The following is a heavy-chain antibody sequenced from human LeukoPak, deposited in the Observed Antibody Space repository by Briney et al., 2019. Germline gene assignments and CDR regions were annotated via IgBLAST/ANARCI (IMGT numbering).Heavy chain of an antibody. CDR2: INTNTGNP. J-gene: IGHJ1*01. CDR3: ASYREGSSWYPVGYFQH. V-gene: IGHV7-4-1*02. CDR1: GGTFSSYA. Sequence: ASVKVSCKASGGTFSSYAISWVRQAPGQGLEWMGWINTNTGNPTYAQGFTGRFVFSLDTSVSTAYLQISSLKAEDTAVYYCASYREGSSWYPVGYFQHWGQGTLVTVSS. D-gene: IGHD6-13*01.